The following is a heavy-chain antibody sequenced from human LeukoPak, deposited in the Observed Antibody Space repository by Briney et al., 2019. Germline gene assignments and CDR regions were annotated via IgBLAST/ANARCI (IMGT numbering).Heavy chain of an antibody. V-gene: IGHV3-23*01. J-gene: IGHJ4*02. CDR2: ISGSGGST. D-gene: IGHD6-25*01. CDR3: AKNTAAGATHGQFDY. Sequence: GGSLRLSCAASGFTFSSYAMHWVRQAPGKGLEWVSAISGSGGSTYYADSVKGRFTISRDNSKNTLYLQMNSLRAEDTAVYYCAKNTAAGATHGQFDYWGQGTLVTVSS. CDR1: GFTFSSYA.